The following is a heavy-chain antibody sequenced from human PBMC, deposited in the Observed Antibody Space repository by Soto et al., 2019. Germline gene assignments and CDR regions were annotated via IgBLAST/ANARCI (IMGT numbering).Heavy chain of an antibody. Sequence: TGGSLRLSCAASGFTFSSYEMNWVRQAPGKGLEWVSYISSSGSTIYYADSVKVRFTISRDNAKNSLYLQMNSLRAEDTAVYYCARGSNYYWFDPWGQGTLVTVSS. J-gene: IGHJ5*02. CDR3: ARGSNYYWFDP. V-gene: IGHV3-48*03. D-gene: IGHD4-4*01. CDR2: ISSSGSTI. CDR1: GFTFSSYE.